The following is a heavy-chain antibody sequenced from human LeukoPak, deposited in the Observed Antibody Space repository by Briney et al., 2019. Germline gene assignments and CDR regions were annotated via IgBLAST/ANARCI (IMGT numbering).Heavy chain of an antibody. V-gene: IGHV3-15*01. CDR3: ATFIPNYYYDISPRLDY. J-gene: IGHJ4*02. CDR2: IKSRTDGGTT. Sequence: PGGSLRLSCTASGFTFSNAWMSWVRQAPGKGLEWVGRIKSRTDGGTTDYAAPVKGRFTISRDDSKNTVFLQMNSLKTADTALYYCATFIPNYYYDISPRLDYWGQGTLVTVSS. CDR1: GFTFSNAW. D-gene: IGHD3-22*01.